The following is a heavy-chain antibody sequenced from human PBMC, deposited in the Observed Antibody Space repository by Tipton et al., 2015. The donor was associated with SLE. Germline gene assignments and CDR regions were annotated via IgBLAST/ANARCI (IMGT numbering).Heavy chain of an antibody. Sequence: TLSLTCAVYGGSFSDYYWGWIRQAPGKGLEWIGSMFYSGNTYSNPSLRSRLTISADTSKNQFSLKLRSVTAADTAVYYCARFPVEWLPYFDYWGQGTLVTVSS. CDR1: GGSFSDYY. D-gene: IGHD3-3*01. V-gene: IGHV4-34*12. J-gene: IGHJ4*02. CDR2: MFYSGNT. CDR3: ARFPVEWLPYFDY.